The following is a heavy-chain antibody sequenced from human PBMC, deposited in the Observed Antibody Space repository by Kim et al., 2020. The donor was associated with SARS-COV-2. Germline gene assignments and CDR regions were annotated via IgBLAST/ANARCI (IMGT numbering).Heavy chain of an antibody. V-gene: IGHV3-21*01. J-gene: IGHJ5*02. CDR3: ARDPRIAASGFDP. D-gene: IGHD6-13*01. Sequence: AEEQKGVFTICRDNAKNSLYQQMTSLKAEDTAVYYCARDPRIAASGFDPWGQGTLVTVAA.